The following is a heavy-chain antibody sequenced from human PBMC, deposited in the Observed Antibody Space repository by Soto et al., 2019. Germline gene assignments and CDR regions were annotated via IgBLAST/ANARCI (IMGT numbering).Heavy chain of an antibody. CDR2: ISAYNGNT. J-gene: IGHJ3*02. CDR1: GYTFTSYG. CDR3: ASLGVYDSSGRGGAFDI. D-gene: IGHD3-22*01. V-gene: IGHV1-18*04. Sequence: GASVKVSCKASGYTFTSYGISWVRQAPEQGREWMGWISAYNGNTNYAQKLQGRVTTTTDTSTSTAYMELRSLRSDDTAVYYCASLGVYDSSGRGGAFDIWGQGTMVTVSS.